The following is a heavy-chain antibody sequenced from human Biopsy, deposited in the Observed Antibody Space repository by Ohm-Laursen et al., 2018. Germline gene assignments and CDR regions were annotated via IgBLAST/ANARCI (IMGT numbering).Heavy chain of an antibody. D-gene: IGHD3-3*01. CDR2: SYNGRIT. CDR1: GVSINTGGYY. CDR3: ARTPRDSFWSGSYKRGLWFDP. V-gene: IGHV4-61*08. Sequence: GTLSLTCTVSGVSINTGGYYWTWIPQPPGKGLEWIGHSYNGRITNYNPSLKSRVTISKDTSKNQFSLQVNSVTAADTAVYYCARTPRDSFWSGSYKRGLWFDPWGQGTLVIVSS. J-gene: IGHJ5*02.